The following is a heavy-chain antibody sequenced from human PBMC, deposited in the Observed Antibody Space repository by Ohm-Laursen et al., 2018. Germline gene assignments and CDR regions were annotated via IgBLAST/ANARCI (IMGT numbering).Heavy chain of an antibody. CDR1: GDIFSSYA. CDR2: IIPIFGTP. Sequence: SSVTVSCQASGDIFSSYAIHWVRQPPGQGLEYLGGIIPIFGTPDYAQSFQGRVTITTDDSTSTAYMELSSLRSEDTAIYYCVRGCLGGSCYTFDYWGQGTLLTVSS. V-gene: IGHV1-69*05. D-gene: IGHD2-15*01. CDR3: VRGCLGGSCYTFDY. J-gene: IGHJ4*02.